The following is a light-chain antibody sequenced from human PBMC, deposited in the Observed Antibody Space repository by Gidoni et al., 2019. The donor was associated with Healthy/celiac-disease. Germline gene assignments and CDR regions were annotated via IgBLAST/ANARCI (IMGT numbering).Light chain of an antibody. J-gene: IGKJ2*01. CDR3: QQSYSTPPYT. Sequence: DIQMTQSPSSLSASVGDRVTITCRARQSISNYLNWYQQKPGKAPKHLIYAAASLQSGVPSRCSGGGSGTDFTLTISSLQPEDFATYYCQQSYSTPPYTFGQGTKLEIK. CDR2: AAA. V-gene: IGKV1-39*01. CDR1: QSISNY.